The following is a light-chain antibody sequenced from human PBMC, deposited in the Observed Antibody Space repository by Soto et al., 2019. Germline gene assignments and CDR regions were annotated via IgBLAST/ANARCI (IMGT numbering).Light chain of an antibody. Sequence: ENVVTQSPGTLSLSPEERATLSCRASQSVSTYLAWYQQKPGQAPRHLIYDASSRITGIPDGFSGSGSGTDFALTINRLEAEDFAVYYCQQYGSSPRTFGQGTKVDIK. CDR1: QSVSTY. V-gene: IGKV3-20*01. CDR3: QQYGSSPRT. CDR2: DAS. J-gene: IGKJ1*01.